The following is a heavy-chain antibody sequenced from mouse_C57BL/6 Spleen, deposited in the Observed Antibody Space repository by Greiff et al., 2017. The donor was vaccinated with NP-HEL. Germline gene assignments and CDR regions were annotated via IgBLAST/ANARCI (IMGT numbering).Heavy chain of an antibody. CDR2: IDPETGGT. V-gene: IGHV1-15*01. D-gene: IGHD1-2*01. CDR1: GYTFTDYE. J-gene: IGHJ1*03. CDR3: TRHHYYGDWYFDV. Sequence: VQLQQSGAELVRPGASVTLSCKASGYTFTDYEMHWVKQTPVHGLEWIGAIDPETGGTAYNQKFKGKAILTADKSSSTAYMELRSLTSEDSAVYYCTRHHYYGDWYFDVWGTGTTVTVSS.